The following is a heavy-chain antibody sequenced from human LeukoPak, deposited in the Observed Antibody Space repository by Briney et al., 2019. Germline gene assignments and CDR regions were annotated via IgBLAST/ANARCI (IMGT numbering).Heavy chain of an antibody. CDR1: GGSTSSGGYS. J-gene: IGHJ3*02. D-gene: IGHD3-22*01. CDR2: IYHSGST. Sequence: SETLSLTCAVSGGSTSSGGYSWSWIRQPPGKGLEWIGYIYHSGSTYYNPSLKSRVTISVDRSKNQFSLKLSSVTAADTAVYYCARGLRYYYDSSGYDAFDIWGQGTMVTVSS. CDR3: ARGLRYYYDSSGYDAFDI. V-gene: IGHV4-30-2*01.